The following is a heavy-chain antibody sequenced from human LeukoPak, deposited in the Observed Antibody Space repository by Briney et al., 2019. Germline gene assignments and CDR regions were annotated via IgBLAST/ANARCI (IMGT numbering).Heavy chain of an antibody. Sequence: PSETLSLTCTVSGGSISSYYWSWIRQPPGKGLEWIGYIYYSGSTNYNPSLKSRVTISVDTSKNQFSLKLSSVTAADTAVYHCARDNGGYSRGWYYFDYWGQGTLVTVSS. D-gene: IGHD6-19*01. V-gene: IGHV4-59*01. CDR1: GGSISSYY. J-gene: IGHJ4*02. CDR2: IYYSGST. CDR3: ARDNGGYSRGWYYFDY.